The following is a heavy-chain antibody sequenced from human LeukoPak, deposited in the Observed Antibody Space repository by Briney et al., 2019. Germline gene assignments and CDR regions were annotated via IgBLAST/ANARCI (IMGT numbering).Heavy chain of an antibody. CDR3: ARHQGAGEYPFDY. D-gene: IGHD2/OR15-2a*01. J-gene: IGHJ4*02. Sequence: ASVKVSCKASVYTFTSYYMHWVRKATGQGLEWVGIINASDGSTTYAQKFQGGVTMTRDTSTSTVYMELSSLRSEDTAVYYCARHQGAGEYPFDYWGQGTLVTVSS. V-gene: IGHV1-46*01. CDR2: INASDGST. CDR1: VYTFTSYY.